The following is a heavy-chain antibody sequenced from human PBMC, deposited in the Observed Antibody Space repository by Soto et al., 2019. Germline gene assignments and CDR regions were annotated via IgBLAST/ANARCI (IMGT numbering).Heavy chain of an antibody. CDR1: GYTFTSYG. CDR2: ISAYNGNT. CDR3: ARVPHVDIVATTSHDY. Sequence: QVQLVQSGAEVKKPGASVKVSCKASGYTFTSYGISWVRQAPGQGLEWMGWISAYNGNTNYAQKLQGRVPMTTDTSTSTAYMELRSLRSDDTAVYYCARVPHVDIVATTSHDYGGQGTLVTVSS. J-gene: IGHJ4*02. V-gene: IGHV1-18*01. D-gene: IGHD5-12*01.